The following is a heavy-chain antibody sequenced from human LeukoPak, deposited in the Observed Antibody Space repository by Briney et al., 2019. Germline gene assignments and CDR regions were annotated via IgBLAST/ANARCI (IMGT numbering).Heavy chain of an antibody. V-gene: IGHV6-1*01. CDR3: VRAGYSSYWRGFDY. D-gene: IGHD6-19*01. CDR1: GDSVSSNSAA. J-gene: IGHJ4*02. CDR2: TYHRSKWYY. Sequence: PSQTLSLTCDISGDSVSSNSAAWHWIRQSPSRGLEWLGRTYHRSKWYYDYAVAVKSRIAINPDTSKNQFFLQLNSVTPEDTAVYYCVRAGYSSYWRGFDYWGQGALVTVSS.